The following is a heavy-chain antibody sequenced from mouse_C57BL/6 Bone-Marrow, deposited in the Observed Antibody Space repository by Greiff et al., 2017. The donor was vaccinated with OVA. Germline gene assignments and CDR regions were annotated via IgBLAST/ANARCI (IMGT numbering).Heavy chain of an antibody. CDR3: ARDRYYYAMDY. J-gene: IGHJ4*01. CDR1: GYTFTSYW. Sequence: QVQLQQSGAELVKPGASVKLSCKASGYTFTSYWMHWVKQRPGRGLEWIGRIDPNSGGTTYNEKFKSKATLTVDKPSSTAYMQLSSLTSEDSAVYYCARDRYYYAMDYWGQGTSVTVSS. V-gene: IGHV1-72*01. CDR2: IDPNSGGT.